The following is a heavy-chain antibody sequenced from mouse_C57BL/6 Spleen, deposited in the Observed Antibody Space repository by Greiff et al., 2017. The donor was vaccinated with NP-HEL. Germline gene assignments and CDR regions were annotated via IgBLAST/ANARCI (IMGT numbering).Heavy chain of an antibody. D-gene: IGHD1-1*01. CDR3: ARSYYGSSYGFAY. Sequence: QVQLQQPGAELVKPGASVKLSCKASGYTFTSYWMHWVKQRPGQGLEWIGMIHPNSGSTNYNEKFKSKATLTVDKSSSTAYMQLSSLTSEDSAVYYWARSYYGSSYGFAYWGQGTLVTVSA. CDR2: IHPNSGST. V-gene: IGHV1-64*01. J-gene: IGHJ3*01. CDR1: GYTFTSYW.